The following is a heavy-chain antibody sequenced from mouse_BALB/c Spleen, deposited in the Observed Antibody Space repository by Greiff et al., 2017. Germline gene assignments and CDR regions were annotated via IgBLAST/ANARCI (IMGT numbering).Heavy chain of an antibody. CDR3: TREGSSGYVWFAY. D-gene: IGHD3-1*01. V-gene: IGHV1S81*02. Sequence: QVHVKQSGAELVKPGASVKLSCKASGYTFTSYYMYWVKQRPGQGLEWIGEINPSNGGTNFNEKFKSKATLTVDKSSSTAYMQLSSLTSEDSAVYYCTREGSSGYVWFAYWGQGTLVTVSA. J-gene: IGHJ3*01. CDR2: INPSNGGT. CDR1: GYTFTSYY.